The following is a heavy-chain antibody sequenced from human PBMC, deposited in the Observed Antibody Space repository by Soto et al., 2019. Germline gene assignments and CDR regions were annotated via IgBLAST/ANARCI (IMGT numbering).Heavy chain of an antibody. CDR3: ARGDSYYDFGIEC. CDR2: ISGSGART. D-gene: IGHD3-3*01. CDR1: GFTFSNYA. V-gene: IGHV3-23*01. Sequence: EVHLLESGGGLVQRGGSLRLSCAVSGFTFSNYAMSWVRQAPGKGLEWVTSISGSGARTYYADSVKGRITTSRDNPKNTLFLQVSSLRDEDTAVYYCARGDSYYDFGIECWGQGTVVTVPS. J-gene: IGHJ4*02.